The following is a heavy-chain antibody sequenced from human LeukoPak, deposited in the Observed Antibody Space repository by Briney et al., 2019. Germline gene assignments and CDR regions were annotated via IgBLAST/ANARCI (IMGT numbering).Heavy chain of an antibody. Sequence: ASVKVSCKASGYTFTDYYMHWVRQAPGQGLEWMGWINPNSGGTNYVQKFQGRVTMTRDTSISTAYMELSRLRSDDTAVFYCARGPGGFTGYHGDLPDYWGQGTLVTVSS. CDR1: GYTFTDYY. V-gene: IGHV1-2*02. J-gene: IGHJ4*02. CDR2: INPNSGGT. CDR3: ARGPGGFTGYHGDLPDY. D-gene: IGHD5-12*01.